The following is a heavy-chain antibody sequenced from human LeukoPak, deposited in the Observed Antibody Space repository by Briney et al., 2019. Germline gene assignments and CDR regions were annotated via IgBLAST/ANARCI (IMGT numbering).Heavy chain of an antibody. Sequence: PSETLSLTCTVSGGSISSYYWSWIRQPPGKGLEWIGYIYYSGSTNYNPSLKSRVTISVDTSKNQFSLKLSSVTAADTAVYYCARIKGLGSGWAYFDYWGRGTLVTVSS. CDR2: IYYSGST. CDR1: GGSISSYY. D-gene: IGHD6-19*01. J-gene: IGHJ4*02. V-gene: IGHV4-59*01. CDR3: ARIKGLGSGWAYFDY.